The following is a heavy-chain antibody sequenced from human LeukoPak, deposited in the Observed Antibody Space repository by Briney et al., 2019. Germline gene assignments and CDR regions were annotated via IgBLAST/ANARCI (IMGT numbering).Heavy chain of an antibody. CDR2: INPNSGGT. D-gene: IGHD6-19*01. V-gene: IGHV1-2*02. J-gene: IGHJ4*02. CDR3: ASSYAGYSSGWEFDY. CDR1: GYTFTGYY. Sequence: ASVKVSCKASGYTFTGYYMHWVRQAPGQGLEWMGWINPNSGGTNYAQKFQGRVTMTRDTSISTAYMELSRLRSDDTAVYYCASSYAGYSSGWEFDYWGQGTLVTVPS.